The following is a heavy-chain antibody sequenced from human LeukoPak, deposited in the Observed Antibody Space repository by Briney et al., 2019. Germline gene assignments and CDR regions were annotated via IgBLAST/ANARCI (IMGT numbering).Heavy chain of an antibody. Sequence: PSETLSLTCTVSGVGFNAYYWGRIRQSPGKGLEWIGEVSPGGYIKYNPSLKSRVTISVDTSESQLSLRLSSVTAADTAMYYCARIRCGHTGDICHHHWAERTLVAVSS. J-gene: IGHJ5*02. CDR2: VSPGGYI. CDR1: GVGFNAYY. D-gene: IGHD2-8*02. CDR3: ARIRCGHTGDICHHH. V-gene: IGHV4-34*01.